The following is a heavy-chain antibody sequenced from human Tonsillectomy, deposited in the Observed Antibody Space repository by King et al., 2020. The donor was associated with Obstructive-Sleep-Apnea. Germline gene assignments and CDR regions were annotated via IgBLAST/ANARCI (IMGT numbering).Heavy chain of an antibody. D-gene: IGHD4-23*01. V-gene: IGHV4-59*01. CDR1: GGSISSYY. CDR2: IYYSGST. CDR3: ARGNTVVTSADHFVPLDY. Sequence: VQLQESGPGLVKPSETLSLTCTVSGGSISSYYWSWIRQPPGKGLEWIGYIYYSGSTNYNPSLKSRVTIPVDTSKNQFSLKLSSVTAADTAVYYCARGNTVVTSADHFVPLDYWGQGTLVTVSS. J-gene: IGHJ4*02.